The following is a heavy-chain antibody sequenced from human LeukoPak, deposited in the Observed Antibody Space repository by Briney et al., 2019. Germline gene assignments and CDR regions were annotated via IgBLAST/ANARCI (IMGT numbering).Heavy chain of an antibody. CDR2: ISYDGSNK. CDR3: AKDLRYYDSSGYSDY. Sequence: GRSLRLSCAASGFTFSSYGMHWVRQAPGKGLEWVAVISYDGSNKYYADSVKGRFTISRDNSKNTLYLQMNSLRAEDTAVYYCAKDLRYYDSSGYSDYWGQGNLVTVSS. CDR1: GFTFSSYG. D-gene: IGHD3-22*01. J-gene: IGHJ4*02. V-gene: IGHV3-30*18.